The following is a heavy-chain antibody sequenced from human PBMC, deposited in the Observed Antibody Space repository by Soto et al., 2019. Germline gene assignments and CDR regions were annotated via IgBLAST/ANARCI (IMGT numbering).Heavy chain of an antibody. CDR2: IYYSGST. Sequence: QVQLQESGPGLVKPSQTLSLTCTVSGGSISSGGYYWSWIRQHPGKGLEWIGYIYYSGSTYYNPSLKSRVTISVDTSKNQFSLKLSSVTAEDTAVYYCVREGGSGSYYNVGGMDVWGQGTTVTVSS. J-gene: IGHJ6*02. CDR3: VREGGSGSYYNVGGMDV. CDR1: GGSISSGGYY. V-gene: IGHV4-31*03. D-gene: IGHD3-10*01.